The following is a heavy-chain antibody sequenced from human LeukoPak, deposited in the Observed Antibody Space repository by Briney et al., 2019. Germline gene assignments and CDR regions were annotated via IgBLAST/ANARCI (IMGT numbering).Heavy chain of an antibody. CDR3: ARDLLDRPLVRSYYYGMDV. Sequence: ASVNVSCKASGYTFTSYAIHWVRQAPGQRLEWMGWISAGNGNTKYSQNFQGRVTFISNTSATTAFMELSSLRSEDPAVYYCARDLLDRPLVRSYYYGMDVWGQGTTVTVSS. V-gene: IGHV1-3*01. CDR1: GYTFTSYA. J-gene: IGHJ6*02. D-gene: IGHD6-13*01. CDR2: ISAGNGNT.